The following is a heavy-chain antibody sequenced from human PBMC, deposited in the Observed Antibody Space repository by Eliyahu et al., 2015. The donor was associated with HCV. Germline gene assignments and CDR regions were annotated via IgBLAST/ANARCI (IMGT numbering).Heavy chain of an antibody. CDR1: GGSFSEYY. CDR3: AGAHTGMFGDLVSDY. V-gene: IGHV4-34*01. D-gene: IGHD3-10*02. J-gene: IGHJ4*02. Sequence: QVQLQQWGTGLLKTSETLSLTCAVXGGSFSEYYWSWIRQPPGKGLEWMAEITYGGNANYNPSLKSRVTTSTDKSKNQFSLKLNSVTAADTAIYYCAGAHTGMFGDLVSDYWGQGSLVTVSS. CDR2: ITYGGNA.